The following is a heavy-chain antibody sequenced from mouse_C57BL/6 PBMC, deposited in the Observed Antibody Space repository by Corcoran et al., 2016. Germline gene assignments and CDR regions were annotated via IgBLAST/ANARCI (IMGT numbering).Heavy chain of an antibody. CDR2: INPYNGGT. J-gene: IGHJ1*03. D-gene: IGHD2-1*01. CDR3: AIYYGKGGWYFDV. V-gene: IGHV1-19*01. Sequence: EVQLQQSGPVLVKPGASVKMSCKASGYTFTDYYMNWVKQSHGKSLEWIGVINPYNGGTSYNQKFKGKATLTVDKSSSTAYMELNSLTSEDSAVYYCAIYYGKGGWYFDVWGTGTTVTVSS. CDR1: GYTFTDYY.